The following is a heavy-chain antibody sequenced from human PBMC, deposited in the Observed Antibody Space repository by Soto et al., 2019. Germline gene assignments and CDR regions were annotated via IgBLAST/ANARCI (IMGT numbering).Heavy chain of an antibody. D-gene: IGHD2-15*01. CDR3: ARERRYCSGGTCSDGLDV. V-gene: IGHV4-30-2*01. Sequence: SETLSLTCVLTRGSVSSGGYSWNWIRQPPGKALEWIGFIFDSESTFYNPSLKSRVTISVERSKNQFSLRLTSVTAADTAVYYCARERRYCSGGTCSDGLDVWGPGTMVTVSS. CDR2: IFDSEST. J-gene: IGHJ6*02. CDR1: RGSVSSGGYS.